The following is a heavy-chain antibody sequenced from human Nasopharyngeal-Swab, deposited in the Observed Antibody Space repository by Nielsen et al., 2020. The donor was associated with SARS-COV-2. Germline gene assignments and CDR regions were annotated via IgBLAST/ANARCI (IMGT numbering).Heavy chain of an antibody. CDR3: ARAKASGSLKYYGMDV. D-gene: IGHD1-26*01. CDR2: ISSSSSYI. J-gene: IGHJ6*02. CDR1: GFTFSSYS. V-gene: IGHV3-21*01. Sequence: GESLKISCAASGFTFSSYSMNWVRQAPGKGLEWVSFISSSSSYIYYADSVKGRFTISRDNAKNSLYLQMNSLRAEDTAVYYCARAKASGSLKYYGMDVWGQGTTVTVSS.